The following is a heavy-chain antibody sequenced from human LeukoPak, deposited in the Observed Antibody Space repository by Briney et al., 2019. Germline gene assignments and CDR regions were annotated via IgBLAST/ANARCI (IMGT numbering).Heavy chain of an antibody. D-gene: IGHD3-9*01. CDR3: ARTYYDILTGYNPYFDY. CDR1: GFTFSSYG. CDR2: ITSSSTSM. Sequence: GSLRLSCAASGFTFSSYGMSWVRQAPGKGLEWVSSITSSSTSMYYADSVKGRFTISRDNAKNSLYLKMNSLRAEDTAVYYCARTYYDILTGYNPYFDYWGQGTLVTVSS. V-gene: IGHV3-21*01. J-gene: IGHJ4*02.